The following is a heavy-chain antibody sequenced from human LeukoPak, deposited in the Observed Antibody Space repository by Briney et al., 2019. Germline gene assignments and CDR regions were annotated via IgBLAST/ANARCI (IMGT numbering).Heavy chain of an antibody. J-gene: IGHJ4*02. V-gene: IGHV1-69*05. D-gene: IGHD3-22*01. CDR1: GGTFSSYA. CDR2: IIPIFGTA. Sequence: ASVKVSCKASGGTFSSYAISWVRQAPGQGLEWMGGIIPIFGTANCAQKFQGRVTITTDESTSTAYMELSSLRSEDTAVYYCARGNTMIPLDYWGQGTLVTVSS. CDR3: ARGNTMIPLDY.